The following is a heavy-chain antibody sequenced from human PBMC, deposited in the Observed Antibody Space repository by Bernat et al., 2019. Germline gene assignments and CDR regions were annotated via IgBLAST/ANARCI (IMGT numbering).Heavy chain of an antibody. Sequence: EVQLLESGGGLVQPGESLRLSCAGSRFTFSSYAMSWVRQAPGNGLEWVSTVTGNGGRTFYADSVKGRFTVSRDNSNNTLFLQMRSLRADDTAVYYCAKHEGYDSTGSYDTWGKGTRVTVSS. CDR2: VTGNGGRT. CDR1: RFTFSSYA. D-gene: IGHD3-22*01. CDR3: AKHEGYDSTGSYDT. J-gene: IGHJ5*02. V-gene: IGHV3-23*01.